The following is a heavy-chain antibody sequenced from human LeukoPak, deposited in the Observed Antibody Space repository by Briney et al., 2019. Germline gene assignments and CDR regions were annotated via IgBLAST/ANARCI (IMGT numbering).Heavy chain of an antibody. V-gene: IGHV4-39*07. CDR2: IYYSGST. CDR1: GGSISSSSYY. Sequence: SETLSLTCTVSGGSISSSSYYWGWIRQPPGKGLEWIGSIYYSGSTYYNPSLKSRVTISVDTSKNQFSLKLSSVTAADTAVYYCARFYGDYVGKKQWLAADAFDIWGQGTMVTVSS. J-gene: IGHJ3*02. CDR3: ARFYGDYVGKKQWLAADAFDI. D-gene: IGHD4-17*01.